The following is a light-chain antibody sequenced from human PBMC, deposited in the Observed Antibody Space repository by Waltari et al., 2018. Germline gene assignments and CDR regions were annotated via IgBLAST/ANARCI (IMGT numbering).Light chain of an antibody. CDR1: TTDLGASYY. Sequence: QSALTQPAPVSGSPGQSITFSCTGTTTDLGASYYVFWYPQYAGRAPKLMIYAVSNRPSGVSNRFSGSKSCNTASLTISGLQAEDEATYYCSSSANCSGWLFGGGTKLTFL. CDR3: SSSANCSGWL. J-gene: IGLJ3*02. V-gene: IGLV2-14*03. CDR2: AVS.